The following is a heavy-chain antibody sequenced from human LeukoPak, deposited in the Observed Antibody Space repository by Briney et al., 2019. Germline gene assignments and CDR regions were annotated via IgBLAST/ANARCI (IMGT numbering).Heavy chain of an antibody. V-gene: IGHV3-15*01. D-gene: IGHD6-13*01. CDR2: IKSKTDGGTT. CDR3: TTFRGYSSSWYLFDY. CDR1: GFTFSNAW. Sequence: GGSLRLSCAASGFTFSNAWMSWVRQAPGKGLEGVGRIKSKTDGGTTDYAAPVKGRFTISRDDSKNTLYLQMNSRKSEDTAVYYCTTFRGYSSSWYLFDYWGQGTLVTVSS. J-gene: IGHJ4*02.